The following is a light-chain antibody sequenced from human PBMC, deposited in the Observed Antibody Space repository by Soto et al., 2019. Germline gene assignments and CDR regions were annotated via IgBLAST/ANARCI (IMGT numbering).Light chain of an antibody. CDR3: QQRYNWPWT. CDR1: QSVSSY. J-gene: IGKJ1*01. CDR2: DAS. V-gene: IGKV3-11*01. Sequence: EIVLTHSPATLSLSPWEIATLSCRASQSVSSYLAWYQQTPGQAPRLLIYDASNRATGIPARFSASGSGTDFTLTISSLEPADFALYYCQQRYNWPWTFGQGTKVDIK.